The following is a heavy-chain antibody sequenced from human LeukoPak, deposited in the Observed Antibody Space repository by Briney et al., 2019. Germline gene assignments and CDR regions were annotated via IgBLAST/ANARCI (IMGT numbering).Heavy chain of an antibody. Sequence: GGSLRLSCAASGFTFSDYYMSWIRQAPGKGLEWVSYISSSGNTIYYADSVKGRFTISRDNSKNSLYLQMNSLRAEDTAVYYCARAPLGYCSGGSCHNWFDPWGQGTLVTVSS. CDR1: GFTFSDYY. V-gene: IGHV3-11*01. J-gene: IGHJ5*02. CDR2: ISSSGNTI. D-gene: IGHD2-15*01. CDR3: ARAPLGYCSGGSCHNWFDP.